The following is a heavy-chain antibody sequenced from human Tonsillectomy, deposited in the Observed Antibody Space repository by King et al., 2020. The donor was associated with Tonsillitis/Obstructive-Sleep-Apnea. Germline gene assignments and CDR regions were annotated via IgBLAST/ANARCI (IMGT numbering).Heavy chain of an antibody. J-gene: IGHJ4*02. CDR1: GGTFSSYA. CDR2: ILPICGTA. Sequence: QLVQSGAEVKKPGSSVKVSCKASGGTFSSYAISWVRQAPGQVLEWMGVILPICGTANYAQKIQGRVTITADESTSTAYMELSSLRSEDTAVYYCARAIDYGENPFDYWGQGTLVTVSS. CDR3: ARAIDYGENPFDY. D-gene: IGHD4-17*01. V-gene: IGHV1-69*12.